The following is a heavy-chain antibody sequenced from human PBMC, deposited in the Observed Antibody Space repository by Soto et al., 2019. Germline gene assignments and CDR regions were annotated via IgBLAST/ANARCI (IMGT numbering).Heavy chain of an antibody. J-gene: IGHJ4*02. CDR3: ARSSLPRRDGYNLGY. CDR1: GGSISSYY. D-gene: IGHD5-12*01. Sequence: QVQLQESGPGLVKPSENLSLTCTVSGGSISSYYWSWIRQPPGKGLEWIGYIYYSGSTNYNPSLKSRVTISVDTSKNQFSLKLSSVTAADTAVYYCARSSLPRRDGYNLGYWGQGTLVTVSS. CDR2: IYYSGST. V-gene: IGHV4-59*01.